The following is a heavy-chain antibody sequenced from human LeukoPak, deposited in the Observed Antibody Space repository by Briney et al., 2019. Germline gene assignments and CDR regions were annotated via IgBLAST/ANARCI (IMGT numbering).Heavy chain of an antibody. CDR3: AQGARGSYDYDN. D-gene: IGHD3-16*01. Sequence: PGGSLRLSCAASGFTFSSYSMNWVRQAPGKGLEWVSSISSSKSYTYYADSVKGRFTISRDNAKNSLYLQMNSLRAEDTAVYYCAQGARGSYDYDNWGQGTLVTVSS. CDR1: GFTFSSYS. CDR2: ISSSKSYT. J-gene: IGHJ4*02. V-gene: IGHV3-21*01.